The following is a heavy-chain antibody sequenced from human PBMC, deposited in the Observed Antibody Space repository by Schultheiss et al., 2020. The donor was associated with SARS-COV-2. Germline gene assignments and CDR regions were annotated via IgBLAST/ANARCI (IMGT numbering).Heavy chain of an antibody. V-gene: IGHV3-33*08. D-gene: IGHD6-6*01. CDR2: IWYDGSNK. J-gene: IGHJ3*02. CDR3: ARRYSSSPAAFDI. Sequence: GGSLRLSCAASGFTFSSYGMHWVRQAPGKGLEWVAVIWYDGSNKYYADSVKGRFTISRDNAKNSLYLQMNSLRAEDTAVYYCARRYSSSPAAFDIWGQGTMVTVSS. CDR1: GFTFSSYG.